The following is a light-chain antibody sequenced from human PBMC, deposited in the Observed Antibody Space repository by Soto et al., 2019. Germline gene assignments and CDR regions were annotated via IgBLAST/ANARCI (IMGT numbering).Light chain of an antibody. CDR1: QDIGTY. J-gene: IGKJ4*01. Sequence: EIVLTQSPATLSLSPGERATLSCRASQDIGTYVVWYQQKPGQAPRLVIYDTFNRAADIPARFSGSGPGADFTLAISSLEPEDFALYYCQQRRNWPLTFGGGTRVQI. CDR3: QQRRNWPLT. V-gene: IGKV3-11*01. CDR2: DTF.